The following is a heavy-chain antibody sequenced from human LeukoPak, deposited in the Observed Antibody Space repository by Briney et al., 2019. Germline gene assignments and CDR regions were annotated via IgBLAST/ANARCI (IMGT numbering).Heavy chain of an antibody. D-gene: IGHD3-22*01. CDR1: GGTFSSYA. J-gene: IGHJ4*02. CDR3: ARVRDYYDSSGYKAYFDY. CDR2: IIPIFGTA. Sequence: SVKVSCKASGGTFSSYAISWVRQAPGQGLEWMGGIIPIFGTANYAQKFQGRVTITADESTSTAYMELSSLRSEDTAVYYCARVRDYYDSSGYKAYFDYWGQGTLVTVSS. V-gene: IGHV1-69*13.